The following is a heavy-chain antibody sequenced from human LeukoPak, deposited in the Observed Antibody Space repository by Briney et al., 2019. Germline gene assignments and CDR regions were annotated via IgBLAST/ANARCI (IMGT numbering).Heavy chain of an antibody. Sequence: GGSLRLSCAASGFTFSGSAMHWVRQASGKGLEWVGRIRSKANSYATAYAASVKGRFTISRDDSKNTAYLQMNSLKTEDTAVYYCTRHHMDTATTDDAFDIWGQGTMVTVSS. CDR2: IRSKANSYAT. CDR1: GFTFSGSA. V-gene: IGHV3-73*01. D-gene: IGHD5-18*01. CDR3: TRHHMDTATTDDAFDI. J-gene: IGHJ3*02.